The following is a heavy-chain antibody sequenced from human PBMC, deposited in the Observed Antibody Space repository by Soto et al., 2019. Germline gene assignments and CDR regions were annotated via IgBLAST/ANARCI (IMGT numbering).Heavy chain of an antibody. CDR3: SRPLVDGSGSYYFDY. V-gene: IGHV5-51*01. D-gene: IGHD3-10*01. CDR1: GYSFTSYW. Sequence: GESLKISCKGSGYSFTSYWIGWVRQMPGKGLEWMGIIYPGDSDTRYSPSFQGQVTISADKSISTAYLQWSSLKASDTAMYYCSRPLVDGSGSYYFDYWGQGTLVTVSS. CDR2: IYPGDSDT. J-gene: IGHJ4*01.